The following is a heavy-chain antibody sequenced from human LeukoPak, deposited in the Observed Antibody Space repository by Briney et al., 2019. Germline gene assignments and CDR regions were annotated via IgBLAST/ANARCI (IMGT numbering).Heavy chain of an antibody. V-gene: IGHV3-49*03. CDR2: ITSKAYSGTT. Sequence: GGSLRLSCTASGFTFGDYAMSWFRQAPGKGLEWVGFITSKAYSGTTKYAASVIGRFTISRDDSNSIAYLQMNSLKTEDTALYFCTRTRWATGTITDYWGQGTLVTVSS. D-gene: IGHD1-1*01. J-gene: IGHJ4*02. CDR3: TRTRWATGTITDY. CDR1: GFTFGDYA.